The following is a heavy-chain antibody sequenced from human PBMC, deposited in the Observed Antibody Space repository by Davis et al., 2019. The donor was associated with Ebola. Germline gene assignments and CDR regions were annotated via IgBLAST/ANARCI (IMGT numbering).Heavy chain of an antibody. J-gene: IGHJ5*02. CDR3: TTEGEIAVSDSMLDP. D-gene: IGHD6-19*01. CDR1: GFTFSNAW. CDR2: IKSKTDGGTT. Sequence: PGGSLRLSCAASGFTFSNAWMSWVRQAPGKGLEWVGRIKSKTDGGTTDYAAPVKGRFTISRDDSKNTLYLQMNSLKTEDTAVYYCTTEGEIAVSDSMLDPWGQGTLVTVSS. V-gene: IGHV3-15*01.